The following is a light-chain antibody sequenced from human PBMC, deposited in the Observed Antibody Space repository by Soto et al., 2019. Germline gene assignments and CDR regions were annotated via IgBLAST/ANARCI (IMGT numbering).Light chain of an antibody. CDR1: TSDVGDYNY. Sequence: QAVVTQPASVSGSPGQSITISCTATTSDVGDYNYVSWYQQYPGKAPKPIIYNVSNRPSGVSNHFSGSKSGDTASLTISGLQAEDEADYYCSSYTSRSSVIFGGGTKLTVL. CDR2: NVS. CDR3: SSYTSRSSVI. V-gene: IGLV2-14*01. J-gene: IGLJ2*01.